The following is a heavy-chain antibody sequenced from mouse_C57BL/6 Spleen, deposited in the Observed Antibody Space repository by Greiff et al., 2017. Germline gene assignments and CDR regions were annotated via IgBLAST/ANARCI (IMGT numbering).Heavy chain of an antibody. Sequence: EVLLVESGGDLVKPGGSLKLSCAASGFTFSSYGMSWVRQTPDKRLEWVATISSGGSYTYYPDSVKGRFTISRDNAKNTLYLQMSSLKAEDTAMYDCASATARATYGFACWGQGALVSVSA. V-gene: IGHV5-6*01. CDR2: ISSGGSYT. D-gene: IGHD3-1*01. CDR3: ASATARATYGFAC. CDR1: GFTFSSYG. J-gene: IGHJ3*01.